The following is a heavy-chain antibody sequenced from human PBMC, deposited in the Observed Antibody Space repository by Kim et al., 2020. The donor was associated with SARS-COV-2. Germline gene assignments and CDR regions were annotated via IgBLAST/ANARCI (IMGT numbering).Heavy chain of an antibody. CDR3: ARGTADFDY. Sequence: SETLSLTCAVYGGSFSGYYWSWIRQPPGKGLEWIGEINHSGSTNYNPSLKSRVTISVDTSKNQFSLKLSSVTAADTAVYYCARGTADFDYWGQGTLVTVSS. CDR1: GGSFSGYY. CDR2: INHSGST. J-gene: IGHJ4*02. V-gene: IGHV4-34*01.